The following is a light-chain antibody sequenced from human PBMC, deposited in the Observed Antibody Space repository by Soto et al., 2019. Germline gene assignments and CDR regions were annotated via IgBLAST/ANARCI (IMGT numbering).Light chain of an antibody. CDR3: QQYGSSPPWT. V-gene: IGKV3-20*01. CDR2: GAS. J-gene: IGKJ1*01. Sequence: EIVLTQSPGILSLSPGERATLSCRASQSVSNDFLAWYQQKPGQAPRLLIYGASTRATDVPDRFSGSGSGADFTLSISRLEPEDFAVYYCQQYGSSPPWTFGQGTKVEIK. CDR1: QSVSNDF.